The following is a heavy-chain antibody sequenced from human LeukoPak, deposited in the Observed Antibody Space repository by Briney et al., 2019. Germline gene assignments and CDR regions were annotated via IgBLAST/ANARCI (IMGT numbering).Heavy chain of an antibody. D-gene: IGHD6-19*01. Sequence: GGSLRLSCAASGFTFSSYAMSWVRQAPGKGLEWVSGLSGSGGSTYYADSVKGRFTISRDNSKSTLYLQMNSLRAEDTAVYYCAKLPVSYSSGWSNFDYWGQGTLVTVSS. V-gene: IGHV3-23*01. CDR3: AKLPVSYSSGWSNFDY. CDR1: GFTFSSYA. J-gene: IGHJ4*02. CDR2: LSGSGGST.